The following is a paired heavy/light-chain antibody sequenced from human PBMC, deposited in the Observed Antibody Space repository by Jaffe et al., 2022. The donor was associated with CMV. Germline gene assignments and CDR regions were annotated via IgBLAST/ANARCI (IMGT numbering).Heavy chain of an antibody. CDR1: GFTFSNAW. D-gene: IGHD3-16*01. CDR3: TTGLGNRGPRGSGY. J-gene: IGHJ4*02. V-gene: IGHV3-15*01. CDR2: IKSKSDIGTT. Sequence: EVQLVESGGGLVKPGGSLRLSCAASGFTFSNAWMSWVRQAPGKGLEWVGRIKSKSDIGTTDYAAPVKGRFTISRDDSKSTVYLQMDSLKIDDTAIYYCTTGLGNRGPRGSGYWGQGTLVTVSS.
Light chain of an antibody. Sequence: DIVMTQSPDSLAVSLGERATINCKSSQSVLYSSDNQNYLAWYQQKPGQPPKLLIYWASTRESGVPDRFSGSGSGTDFTLTISSLQAEDVAVYYCQQYYRSPVTFGGGTKVEIK. CDR3: QQYYRSPVT. V-gene: IGKV4-1*01. CDR1: QSVLYSSDNQNY. J-gene: IGKJ4*01. CDR2: WAS.